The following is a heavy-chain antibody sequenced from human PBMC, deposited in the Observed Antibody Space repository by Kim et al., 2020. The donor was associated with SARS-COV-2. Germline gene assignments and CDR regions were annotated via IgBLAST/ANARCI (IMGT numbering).Heavy chain of an antibody. V-gene: IGHV4-4*07. CDR3: ARQIVRLYQWFDS. D-gene: IGHD3-10*01. CDR1: GGSISGYY. J-gene: IGHJ5*01. CDR2: IHSSGIT. Sequence: SETLSLTCSVSGGSISGYYWSWIRQPAGKGLEWIGHIHSSGITNYNPSLKSRVTMSVDTSRNQFSLKVTPVTAADTAVYYCARQIVRLYQWFDSWGQGTLVTVSS.